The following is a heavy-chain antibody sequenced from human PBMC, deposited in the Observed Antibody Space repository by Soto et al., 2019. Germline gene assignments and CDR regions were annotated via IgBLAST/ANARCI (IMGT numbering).Heavy chain of an antibody. D-gene: IGHD2-8*01. CDR3: AKDHPYCTNGVCLNFDY. CDR1: GFTFSSYA. Sequence: GGSLRLSCAASGFTFSSYAMSWVRQAPGKGLEWVSAISGSGGSTYYADSVKGRFTISRDNSKNTLYLQMNSLRAEDTAVYYCAKDHPYCTNGVCLNFDYWVQGTLVTVSS. J-gene: IGHJ4*02. CDR2: ISGSGGST. V-gene: IGHV3-23*01.